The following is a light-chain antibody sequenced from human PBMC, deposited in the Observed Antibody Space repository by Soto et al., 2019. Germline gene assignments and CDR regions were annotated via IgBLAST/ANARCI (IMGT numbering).Light chain of an antibody. J-gene: IGKJ2*01. CDR2: GAS. Sequence: EIVLTQSPGTLSLSPGERATLSCRASQSVSSSYLAWYQQKPGQAPRLLIYGASSRATGIPDRFSGSGSGTDFTLTSSRLQPEECAVYCSQRYGSSPYTFGQGTMLGIK. CDR3: QRYGSSPYT. V-gene: IGKV3-20*01. CDR1: QSVSSSY.